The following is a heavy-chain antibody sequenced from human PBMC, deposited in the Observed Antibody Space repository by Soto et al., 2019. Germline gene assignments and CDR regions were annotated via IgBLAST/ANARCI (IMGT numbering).Heavy chain of an antibody. Sequence: QVQLVQSGAEVKKPGSSVKVSCKASGGTFSSYAISLVRQAPGQGLEWMGGIIPIFGTANYAQKFQGRVTITADESTSTAYMELSSLRSEDTAVYYCARETGIAVAGNLDAFDIWGQGTMVTVSS. V-gene: IGHV1-69*01. D-gene: IGHD6-19*01. CDR2: IIPIFGTA. J-gene: IGHJ3*02. CDR1: GGTFSSYA. CDR3: ARETGIAVAGNLDAFDI.